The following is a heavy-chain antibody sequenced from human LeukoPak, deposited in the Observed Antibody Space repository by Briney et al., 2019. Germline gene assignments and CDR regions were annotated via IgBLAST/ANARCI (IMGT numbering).Heavy chain of an antibody. Sequence: GGSLRLSCAASGFTFSSYSMNWVRQAPGKGLEWVSSIRSSSSYIYYAYSVKGRFTISRDNAKNSLYLQMNSLRAEDTAVYYCARAPYYYDSSYPPDAFDIWGQGTMVTVSS. V-gene: IGHV3-21*01. CDR2: IRSSSSYI. J-gene: IGHJ3*02. D-gene: IGHD3-22*01. CDR1: GFTFSSYS. CDR3: ARAPYYYDSSYPPDAFDI.